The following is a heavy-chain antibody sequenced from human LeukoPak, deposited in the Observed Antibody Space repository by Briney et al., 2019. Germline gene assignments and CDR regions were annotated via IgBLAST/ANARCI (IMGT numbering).Heavy chain of an antibody. CDR1: GFTGSNNY. CDR3: AKRLAMTGTYHFDY. D-gene: IGHD6-19*01. CDR2: IHSSGGT. J-gene: IGHJ4*02. Sequence: GGSLRLSCAASGFTGSNNYMSWVRQAPGKGLEWVSAIHSSGGTYYADSVKGRFTISRDNSKNTLYLQMNSLRAEDTAVYYCAKRLAMTGTYHFDYWGQGTLVTVSS. V-gene: IGHV3-53*01.